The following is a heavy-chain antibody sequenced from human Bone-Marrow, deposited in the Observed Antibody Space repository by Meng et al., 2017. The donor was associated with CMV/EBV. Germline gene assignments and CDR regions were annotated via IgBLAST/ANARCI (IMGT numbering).Heavy chain of an antibody. V-gene: IGHV3-30*02. J-gene: IGHJ4*02. CDR1: GFTFSSYG. CDR2: IRYDGSNK. CDR3: ARGGLRFLLEHLDY. D-gene: IGHD2-21*02. Sequence: GESLKISCAASGFTFSSYGMHWVRQAPGKGLEWVAFIRYDGSNKYYADSVKGRFTISRDNSKNTLYLQMNSLRAEDTAVYYCARGGLRFLLEHLDYWGQGTLVTVSS.